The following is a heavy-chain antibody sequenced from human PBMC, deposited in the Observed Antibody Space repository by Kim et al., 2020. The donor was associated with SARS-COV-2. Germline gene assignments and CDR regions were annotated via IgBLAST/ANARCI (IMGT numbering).Heavy chain of an antibody. V-gene: IGHV3-74*01. CDR1: GFTFSTYW. D-gene: IGHD1-20*01. CDR2: VNGDGTEE. Sequence: GGSLRLSCAASGFTFSTYWMHWVRQVSGKGLVWVSRVNGDGTEENYADSAKGRFPISRDNAKNTLYLQMNSLRAEDTAVYYCARDGRTGITDRSTFDIWGRGTMVTFSS. J-gene: IGHJ3*02. CDR3: ARDGRTGITDRSTFDI.